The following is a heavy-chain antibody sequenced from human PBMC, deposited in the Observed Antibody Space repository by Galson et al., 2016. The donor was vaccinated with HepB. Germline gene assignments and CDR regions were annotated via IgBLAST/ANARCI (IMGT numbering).Heavy chain of an antibody. CDR3: GRDYPTMTDRYPYHVDV. V-gene: IGHV3-23*01. J-gene: IGHJ6*04. D-gene: IGHD4-17*01. CDR1: GFTLSSSA. Sequence: SLRLSCAASGFTLSSSAMTWVCQAPGRGLEWVSAITETGSFAYYADSVRGRFTLSRDTSKNTVYLQMNYLRADDTALYYCGRDYPTMTDRYPYHVDVWGKGTAVTVSS. CDR2: ITETGSFA.